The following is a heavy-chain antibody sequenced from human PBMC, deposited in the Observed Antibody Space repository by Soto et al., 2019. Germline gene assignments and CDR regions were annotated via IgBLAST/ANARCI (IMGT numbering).Heavy chain of an antibody. D-gene: IGHD3-22*01. J-gene: IGHJ6*02. CDR3: ARIYSHYDSSGYPPHYGMDV. CDR1: GFTFSNYW. CDR2: IRQDGGVK. V-gene: IGHV3-7*01. Sequence: GGSLRLSCAASGFTFSNYWMSWVRQAPGKGLEWVANIRQDGGVKYYVDSLKGRFTISRDNAKNSLYLQMNSLRAEDTAVYYCARIYSHYDSSGYPPHYGMDVWGQGTTVTVSS.